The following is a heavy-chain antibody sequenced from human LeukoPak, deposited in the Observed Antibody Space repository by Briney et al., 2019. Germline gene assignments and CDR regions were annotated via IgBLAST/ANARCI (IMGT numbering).Heavy chain of an antibody. CDR1: GYSFTSNW. Sequence: GESLKISCKGSGYSFTSNWIGWVRPMPRKGLEWMGIIYPGDSDTRYSPSFQGQVTLSVDKSISIAYLQWSSLKASDTAMYYCARFTTSMVAPWGQGTLVTVSS. CDR3: ARFTTSMVAP. J-gene: IGHJ5*02. V-gene: IGHV5-51*01. CDR2: IYPGDSDT. D-gene: IGHD5-12*01.